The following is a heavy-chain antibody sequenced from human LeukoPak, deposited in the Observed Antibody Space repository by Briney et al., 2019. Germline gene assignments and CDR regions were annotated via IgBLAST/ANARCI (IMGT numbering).Heavy chain of an antibody. J-gene: IGHJ4*02. CDR3: ARVVEMATMSGLGY. Sequence: GASVKVSCKASGYTFTSYGISWVRQAPGQGLEWMGWISAYNGNTNYAQKLQGRVTMTTDTSTSTAYMELRSLRSDDTAVYYCARVVEMATMSGLGYWGQGTLVTVSS. D-gene: IGHD5-24*01. CDR2: ISAYNGNT. V-gene: IGHV1-18*01. CDR1: GYTFTSYG.